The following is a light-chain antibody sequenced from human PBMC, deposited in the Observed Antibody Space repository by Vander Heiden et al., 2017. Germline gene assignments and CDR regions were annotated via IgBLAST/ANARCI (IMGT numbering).Light chain of an antibody. CDR1: QSISSY. CDR3: QQRDSTPCP. J-gene: IGKJ2*01. Sequence: DIQMTHSPSSLSASVGDRVTITCRGSQSISSYLNWYQQKPGKAPKLLIYAASSLQSGVPSRFSGSGSGTDFTLTISSLQPEDFATYYCQQRDSTPCPFGQGTKVEIK. V-gene: IGKV1-39*01. CDR2: AAS.